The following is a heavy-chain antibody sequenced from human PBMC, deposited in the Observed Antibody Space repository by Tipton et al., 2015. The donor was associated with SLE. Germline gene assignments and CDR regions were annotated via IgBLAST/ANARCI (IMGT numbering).Heavy chain of an antibody. D-gene: IGHD4/OR15-4a*01. J-gene: IGHJ6*02. CDR2: ISDGGNSI. V-gene: IGHV3-48*03. CDR1: GFTFTTYE. CDR3: APVLTGYYGMDV. Sequence: SLRLSCAASGFTFTTYELNWVRQAPGKGLEWVAYISDGGNSIYYADSVRGRFTISRDDTRNSLFLQMSSLRVEDTAVYYCAPVLTGYYGMDVWGQGTTVTVSS.